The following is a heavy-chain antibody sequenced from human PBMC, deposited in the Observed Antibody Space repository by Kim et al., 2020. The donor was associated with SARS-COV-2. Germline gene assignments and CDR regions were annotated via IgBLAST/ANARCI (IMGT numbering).Heavy chain of an antibody. V-gene: IGHV3-11*01. J-gene: IGHJ4*02. CDR3: ARSGNGYNAFGI. CDR1: GLSFSDSY. CDR2: ISTRGESI. Sequence: GGSLRLSCAASGLSFSDSYINWVRQAPGKGLEWLSVISTRGESIFYADSVEGRFTISRDNAKNSLYLQMNYLRDEDTAVYYCARSGNGYNAFGIWGQGVLVTVSS. D-gene: IGHD5-12*01.